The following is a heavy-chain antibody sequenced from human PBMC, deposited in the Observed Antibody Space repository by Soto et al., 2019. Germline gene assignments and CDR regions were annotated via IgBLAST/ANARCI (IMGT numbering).Heavy chain of an antibody. CDR1: GGSISTYY. CDR3: ARGEERVARTSGY. Sequence: QVQLQETGPGLVKPSETLSITCTVSGGSISTYYWSWIRQPPGNGLEWLGYIYYSGSTNYNPSLKSRVTISVDTSKNQFSLKLSSVTAADTAVYCCARGEERVARTSGYWGEGTLVTVSS. V-gene: IGHV4-59*01. J-gene: IGHJ4*02. D-gene: IGHD2-15*01. CDR2: IYYSGST.